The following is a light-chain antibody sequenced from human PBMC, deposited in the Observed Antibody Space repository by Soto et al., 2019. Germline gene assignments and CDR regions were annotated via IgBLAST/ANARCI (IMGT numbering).Light chain of an antibody. J-gene: IGKJ1*01. CDR3: QQYGSSPWT. Sequence: ENVLTQSPGTLSLSPGERATLSCRASQSVSSTYLAWYQQKPGQAPRLLIYGASSRATGIPDRFSGSGSGTDFILAISRLEPEDFAVYYCQQYGSSPWTFGQGTKVDIK. V-gene: IGKV3-20*01. CDR1: QSVSSTY. CDR2: GAS.